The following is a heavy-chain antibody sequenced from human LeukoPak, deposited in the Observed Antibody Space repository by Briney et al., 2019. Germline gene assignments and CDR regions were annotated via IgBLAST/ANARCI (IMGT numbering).Heavy chain of an antibody. CDR3: AAGITIFGVVIPDAFDI. Sequence: GGSLRLSCAASGFTVSSNYMSWVRQAPGKGLEWVSVIYSGGSTYYADSVKGRFTISRDNSKNTLYLQMNSLRAEDTAVYYCAAGITIFGVVIPDAFDIWGQGTMVTVSS. CDR1: GFTVSSNY. CDR2: IYSGGST. J-gene: IGHJ3*02. D-gene: IGHD3-3*01. V-gene: IGHV3-66*01.